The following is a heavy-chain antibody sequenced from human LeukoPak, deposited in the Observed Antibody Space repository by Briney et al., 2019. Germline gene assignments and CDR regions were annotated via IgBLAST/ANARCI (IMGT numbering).Heavy chain of an antibody. CDR3: VREFADDAFDI. V-gene: IGHV4-34*01. CDR1: GGSFSGYY. Sequence: PSETLSLTCAVYGGSFSGYYWSWIRQPPGKGLEWIGEINHSGSTNYNPSLKSRVTISVDKSKNQLSLKLDSVTAADTAVYYCVREFADDAFDIWGQGTMVTVSS. D-gene: IGHD2-21*01. J-gene: IGHJ3*02. CDR2: INHSGST.